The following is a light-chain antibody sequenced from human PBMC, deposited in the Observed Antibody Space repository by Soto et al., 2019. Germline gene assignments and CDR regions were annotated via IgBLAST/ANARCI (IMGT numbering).Light chain of an antibody. J-gene: IGLJ2*01. V-gene: IGLV2-23*02. CDR3: CSDAGNSTFVV. CDR2: EVS. CDR1: SSDVGSYNL. Sequence: QSALTQPASVSGSPGQSITISCTGTSSDVGSYNLVSWYQQHPGKAPKLMIYEVSKRPSGVSNRFSGSKSGNTASLTISGLPAEDYVDYSSCSDAGNSTFVVFGGGSQLPV.